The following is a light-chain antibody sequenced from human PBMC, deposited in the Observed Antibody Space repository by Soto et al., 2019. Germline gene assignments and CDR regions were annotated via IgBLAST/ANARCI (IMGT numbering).Light chain of an antibody. CDR2: AAS. CDR3: LQDYNYPWT. CDR1: QSIGSY. V-gene: IGKV1-39*01. J-gene: IGKJ5*01. Sequence: DIQMTQSPSSLSASVGDRVTITCRASQSIGSYLNWCQQKPGKAPKLLIYAASSLQSGVPSRFSGSGSGTEFTLTISSLQPDDFATYYCLQDYNYPWTFGQGTRLEIK.